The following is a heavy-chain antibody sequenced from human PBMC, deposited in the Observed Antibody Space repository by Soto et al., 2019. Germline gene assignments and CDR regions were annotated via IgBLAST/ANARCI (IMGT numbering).Heavy chain of an antibody. CDR2: IWYDGSNK. CDR3: ARDLRSSGY. D-gene: IGHD1-26*01. CDR1: GFTFSSYG. Sequence: GGSLRLSCAASGFTFSSYGMHWVRRAPGKGLEWVAVIWYDGSNKYYADSVKGRFTISRDNSKNTLYLQMNSLRAEDTAVYYCARDLRSSGYWGQGTLVTVS. J-gene: IGHJ4*02. V-gene: IGHV3-33*01.